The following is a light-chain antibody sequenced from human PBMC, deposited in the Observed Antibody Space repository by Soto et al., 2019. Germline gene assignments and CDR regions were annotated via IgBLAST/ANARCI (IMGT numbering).Light chain of an antibody. CDR2: EGT. J-gene: IGLJ1*01. Sequence: QSALTQPASVSGSPGQSITISCTGTNSDVGNNDLLSWFQQHPGKAPRLMIFEGTKRPSGVSDRFSGSKSGYTASLTISGLQAEDEADYYCCSYTISNTYVFGTGTKLTVL. CDR3: CSYTISNTYV. V-gene: IGLV2-23*01. CDR1: NSDVGNNDL.